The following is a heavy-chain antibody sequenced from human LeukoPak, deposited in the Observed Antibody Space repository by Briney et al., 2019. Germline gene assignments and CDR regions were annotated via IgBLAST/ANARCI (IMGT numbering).Heavy chain of an antibody. CDR3: ARGGPGHWFDP. V-gene: IGHV4-59*02. D-gene: IGHD3-16*01. J-gene: IGHJ5*02. Sequence: SETLSLTCTVSGGSVSSYYWSWIRQPPGKGLEWIGYIYYSGSTNYNPSLKSRVTISVDTSKNQFSLKLSSVTAADTAVYYCARGGPGHWFDPWGQGTLVTVSS. CDR2: IYYSGST. CDR1: GGSVSSYY.